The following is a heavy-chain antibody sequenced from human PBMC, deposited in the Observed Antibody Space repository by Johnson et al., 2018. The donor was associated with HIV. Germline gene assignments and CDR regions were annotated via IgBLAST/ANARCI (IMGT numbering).Heavy chain of an antibody. CDR3: ANPRAFDI. J-gene: IGHJ3*02. CDR1: GFTFSIYG. V-gene: IGHV3-30*18. CDR2: ISYDGSNK. Sequence: QEQLVESGGGVVRPGGSLRLSCVVSGFTFSIYGMHWVRQAPGKGLEWVAFISYDGSNKYYADSVKGRFTISRDKSKNTLYLQMNSLRPEDTAVDYCANPRAFDIWGQGTMVTVSS.